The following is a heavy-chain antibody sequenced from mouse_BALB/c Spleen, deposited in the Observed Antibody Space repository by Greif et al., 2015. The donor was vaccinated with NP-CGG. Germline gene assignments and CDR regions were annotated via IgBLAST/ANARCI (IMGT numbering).Heavy chain of an antibody. CDR2: IDPANGNT. CDR1: GFNIKDTY. D-gene: IGHD1-1*01. V-gene: IGHV14-3*02. J-gene: IGHJ2*01. CDR3: ARERGTTVVDVFDY. Sequence: VQLKESGAELVKPGASVKLSCTASGFNIKDTYMHWVKQRPEQGLEWIGRIDPANGNTKYDPKFQGKATITADTSSNTAYLQLSSLTSEDTAVYYCARERGTTVVDVFDYWGQGTTLTVSS.